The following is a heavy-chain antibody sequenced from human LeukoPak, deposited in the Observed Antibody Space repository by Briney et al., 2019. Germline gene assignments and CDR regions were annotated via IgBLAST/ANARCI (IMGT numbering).Heavy chain of an antibody. CDR3: ARGKRAVAGFGLDY. CDR2: IYYSGST. J-gene: IGHJ4*02. D-gene: IGHD6-19*01. Sequence: SETLSLTFPVSGGSISSYSWGWIRRPPGKGLEWIGYIYYSGSTNYNPSLKSRVTISVDTSKNQFSLKLSSVTAADTAVYYCARGKRAVAGFGLDYWGQGTLVTVS. CDR1: GGSISSYS. V-gene: IGHV4-59*01.